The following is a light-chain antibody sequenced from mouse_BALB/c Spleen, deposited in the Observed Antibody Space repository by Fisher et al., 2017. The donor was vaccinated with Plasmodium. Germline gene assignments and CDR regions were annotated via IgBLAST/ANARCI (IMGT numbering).Light chain of an antibody. CDR1: QDINRY. CDR2: RAN. J-gene: IGKJ1*01. V-gene: IGKV14-111*01. Sequence: DIVITQTTSSMYASLGGRVTITCKASQDINRYLTWFQQKPGKSPKTLIYRANRLVDGVPSRFSGSGSGQDYSITISSLEYEDMGIYYCLQYGEFPPTFGGGATLEIK. CDR3: LQYGEFPPT.